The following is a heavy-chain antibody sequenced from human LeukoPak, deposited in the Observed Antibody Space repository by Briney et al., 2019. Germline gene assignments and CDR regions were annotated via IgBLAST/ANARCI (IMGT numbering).Heavy chain of an antibody. Sequence: GGSLRLSCAASGFTFSSYWMHWVRQAPGKGLEWVANIKQDGSEKYYVDSVKGRFTISRDNAKNSLYLQMNSPRAEDTAVYYCAREGSDWNYYYYMDVWGKGTTVTISS. CDR1: GFTFSSYW. CDR2: IKQDGSEK. D-gene: IGHD6-19*01. V-gene: IGHV3-7*01. CDR3: AREGSDWNYYYYMDV. J-gene: IGHJ6*03.